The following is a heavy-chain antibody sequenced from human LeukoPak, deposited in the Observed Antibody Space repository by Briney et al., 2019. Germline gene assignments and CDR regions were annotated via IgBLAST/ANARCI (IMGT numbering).Heavy chain of an antibody. J-gene: IGHJ4*02. D-gene: IGHD6-13*01. CDR1: GYTFTGYY. CDR3: AREPGSSSWSNFDY. Sequence: ASVKVTCKASGYTFTGYYMHWVRQAPGQGLEWMRWINPNSGGTNYAQKYQGRVTMTRATSISTAYMELSRLRSNDTAVYYCAREPGSSSWSNFDYWGQGTLVTVSS. CDR2: INPNSGGT. V-gene: IGHV1-2*02.